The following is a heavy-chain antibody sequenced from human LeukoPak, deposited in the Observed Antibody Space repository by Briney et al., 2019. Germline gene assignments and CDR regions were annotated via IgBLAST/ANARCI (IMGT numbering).Heavy chain of an antibody. J-gene: IGHJ4*02. CDR2: INPNSGGT. Sequence: ASVKVSCKASGYTFTGYYVHWVRQAPEQGLEWMGWINPNSGGTSYAQKFQGRVTVTRDTSITPAYMELNRLRSDDTAVYYCARGVMGASGWYGGDYWGQGTLVTVSS. CDR3: ARGVMGASGWYGGDY. V-gene: IGHV1-2*02. D-gene: IGHD6-19*01. CDR1: GYTFTGYY.